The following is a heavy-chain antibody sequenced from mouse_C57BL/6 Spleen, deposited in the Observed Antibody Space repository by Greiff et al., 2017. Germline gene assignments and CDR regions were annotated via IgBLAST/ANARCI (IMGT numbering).Heavy chain of an antibody. J-gene: IGHJ1*03. CDR2: IDPSDSYT. CDR3: ARGYYGSSHWYFDV. D-gene: IGHD1-1*01. Sequence: VQLKESGAELVMPGASVKLSCKASGYTFTSYWMHWVKQRPGQGLEWIGEIDPSDSYTNYNQKFKGKSTLTVDKSSSTAYMQLSSLTSEDSAVYYCARGYYGSSHWYFDVWGTGTTVTVSS. CDR1: GYTFTSYW. V-gene: IGHV1-69*01.